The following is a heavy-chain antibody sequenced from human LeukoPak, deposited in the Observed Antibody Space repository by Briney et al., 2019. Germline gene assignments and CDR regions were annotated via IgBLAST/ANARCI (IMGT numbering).Heavy chain of an antibody. J-gene: IGHJ4*02. Sequence: PGGSLRLSCAASGVTFSTYDMNWVRQAPGKGLEWVSYILRSGDTIHYADSVKGRFIISRDNAKNSLYLQMNSLRVEDTAIYYCASHFYSSGRSYRMGDWGQATLVTVSS. CDR1: GVTFSTYD. D-gene: IGHD3-22*01. CDR3: ASHFYSSGRSYRMGD. CDR2: ILRSGDTI. V-gene: IGHV3-48*03.